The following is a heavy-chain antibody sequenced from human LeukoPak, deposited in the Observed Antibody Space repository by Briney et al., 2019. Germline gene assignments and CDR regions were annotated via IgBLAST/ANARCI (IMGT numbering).Heavy chain of an antibody. CDR2: ISGSGGST. Sequence: GGSLRLSCAASGFTFSSYAMSWVRQAPGKGLEWVSAISGSGGSTYYADPVKGRFTISRDNSKNTLYLQMNSLRAEDTAVYYCAKEEGYCNSTSCYTAPFDYWGQGTLVTVSS. CDR1: GFTFSSYA. D-gene: IGHD2-2*02. CDR3: AKEEGYCNSTSCYTAPFDY. V-gene: IGHV3-23*01. J-gene: IGHJ4*02.